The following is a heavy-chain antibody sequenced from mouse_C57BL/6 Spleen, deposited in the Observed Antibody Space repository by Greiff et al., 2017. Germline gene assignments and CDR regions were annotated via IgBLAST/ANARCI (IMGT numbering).Heavy chain of an antibody. J-gene: IGHJ1*03. Sequence: QVHVKQPGAELVKPGASVKLSCKASGYTFTSYWMHWVKQRPGQGLEWIGMIHPNSGSTNYNEKFKSNATLTVDKSSSTAYMQLSSLTSEDSAVYYCARSDGYYVYFDVWGTGTTVTVSS. V-gene: IGHV1-64*01. CDR2: IHPNSGST. CDR1: GYTFTSYW. CDR3: ARSDGYYVYFDV. D-gene: IGHD2-3*01.